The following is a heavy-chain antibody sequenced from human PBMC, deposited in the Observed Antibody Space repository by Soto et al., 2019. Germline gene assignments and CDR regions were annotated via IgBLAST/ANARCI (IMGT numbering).Heavy chain of an antibody. CDR1: GGSMSSSSYY. V-gene: IGHV4-39*01. D-gene: IGHD6-19*01. Sequence: SETLSLTCTVSGGSMSSSSYYWGWIRQPPGKGLECIGKIYYSGSTYYNPSLESRLTISVDTSKNQFSLKLSFVTAADTAVYYCVRLDREWLPIGWGQGTLVTVSS. J-gene: IGHJ4*02. CDR3: VRLDREWLPIG. CDR2: IYYSGST.